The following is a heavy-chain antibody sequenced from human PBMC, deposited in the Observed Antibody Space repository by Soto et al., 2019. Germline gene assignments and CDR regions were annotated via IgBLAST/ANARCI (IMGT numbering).Heavy chain of an antibody. V-gene: IGHV2-5*02. CDR1: GFSLSTSGVG. CDR3: AYLPCSGGSCYWFSFSGMDV. J-gene: IGHJ6*02. CDR2: IYWDDDK. Sequence: QITLKESGPTLVKPTQTLTLTCTFSGFSLSTSGVGVAWIRQPPGKALEWLALIYWDDDKRYRPSLESRLTITNTTSKHXXVXPMTNMDSVDTSTYYCAYLPCSGGSCYWFSFSGMDVWGQGTTVTVSS. D-gene: IGHD2-15*01.